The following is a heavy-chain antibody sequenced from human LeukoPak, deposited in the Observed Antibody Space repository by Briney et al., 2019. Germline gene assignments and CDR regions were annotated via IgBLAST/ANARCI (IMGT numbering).Heavy chain of an antibody. Sequence: GESLKISCKGSGYSFTSYWIGWVRQMPGKGLEWMGIIYPGDSDTRYSPSFQGQVTISADKSINTAYLQWSSLKASDTAMYYCASPSSSXYXGVDYWGQGTLVTVSS. CDR1: GYSFTSYW. V-gene: IGHV5-51*01. CDR2: IYPGDSDT. D-gene: IGHD2-2*01. J-gene: IGHJ4*02. CDR3: ASPSSSXYXGVDY.